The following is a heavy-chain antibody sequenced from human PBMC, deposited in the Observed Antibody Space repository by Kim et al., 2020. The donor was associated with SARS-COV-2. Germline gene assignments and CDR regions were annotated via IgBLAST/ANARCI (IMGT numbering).Heavy chain of an antibody. D-gene: IGHD3-22*01. CDR3: ARLGYYYDSSGYYY. V-gene: IGHV4-39*07. Sequence: NPTLKGRVTISVDSSSNQFSLKLSSVTAADTAVYDCARLGYYYDSSGYYYWGQGTLVTVSS. J-gene: IGHJ4*02.